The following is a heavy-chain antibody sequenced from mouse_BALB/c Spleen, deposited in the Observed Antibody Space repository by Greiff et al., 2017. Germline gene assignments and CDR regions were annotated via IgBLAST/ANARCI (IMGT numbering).Heavy chain of an antibody. CDR2: INPSTGYT. CDR3: ARSHYGYDGLYAMDY. Sequence: QVQLQQSGAELAKPGASVKMSCKASGYTFTSYWMHWVKQRPGQGLEWIGYINPSTGYTEYNQKFKDKATLTADKSSSTAYVQLSSLTSEDSAVYYCARSHYGYDGLYAMDYWGQGTSVTVSS. V-gene: IGHV1-7*01. J-gene: IGHJ4*01. D-gene: IGHD2-2*01. CDR1: GYTFTSYW.